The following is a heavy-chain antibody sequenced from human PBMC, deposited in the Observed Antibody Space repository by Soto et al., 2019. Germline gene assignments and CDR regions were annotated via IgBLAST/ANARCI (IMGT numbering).Heavy chain of an antibody. Sequence: SETLSLTCTVSGGSVSSGDYFWSWLRQSPGKRLEWIAYIYYSGSTNYTPSLKSRATISVDTSKSQVSLTLTSMTAADAALYYCARSPNYYYYGFDVWGQGTAVTVSS. D-gene: IGHD3-10*01. CDR3: ARSPNYYYYGFDV. CDR2: IYYSGST. V-gene: IGHV4-61*08. CDR1: GGSVSSGDYF. J-gene: IGHJ6*02.